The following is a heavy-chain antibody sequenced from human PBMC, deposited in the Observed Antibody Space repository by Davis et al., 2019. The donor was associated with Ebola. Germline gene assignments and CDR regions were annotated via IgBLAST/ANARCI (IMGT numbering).Heavy chain of an antibody. CDR1: GGSFSGYY. J-gene: IGHJ6*04. CDR3: ARLGVPAAATYYYGMDV. CDR2: INHSGST. D-gene: IGHD6-13*01. V-gene: IGHV4-34*01. Sequence: SETLSLTCAVYGGSFSGYYWSWIRQPPGKGLEWIGEINHSGSTNYNPSLKSRVTISVDTSKNQFSLKLSSVTAADTAVYYCARLGVPAAATYYYGMDVWGKGTTVTVSS.